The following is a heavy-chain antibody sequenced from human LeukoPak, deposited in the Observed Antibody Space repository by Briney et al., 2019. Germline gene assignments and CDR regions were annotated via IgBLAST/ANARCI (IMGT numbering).Heavy chain of an antibody. Sequence: SETLSLTCTVSGGSISTYYWSWMRQPPGKGLEWIGHIYYSGSTNYNPSLKSRVTISVDTSKNQFSLKLSSVTAADTAVYYCARTPGSFDCWGQGTLVTVSS. CDR3: ARTPGSFDC. CDR2: IYYSGST. J-gene: IGHJ4*02. D-gene: IGHD1-26*01. V-gene: IGHV4-59*08. CDR1: GGSISTYY.